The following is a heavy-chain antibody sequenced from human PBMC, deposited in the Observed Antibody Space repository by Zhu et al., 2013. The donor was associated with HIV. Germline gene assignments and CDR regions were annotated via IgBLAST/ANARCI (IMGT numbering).Heavy chain of an antibody. CDR1: GYTFTGYY. J-gene: IGHJ6*02. V-gene: IGHV1-2*02. D-gene: IGHD2-2*02. CDR3: ASWVPAAIVDYYYGMDV. Sequence: QVQLVQSGAEVKKPGASVKVSCKASGYTFTGYYLHWVRQAPGQGLEWMGWINPNSGGTNYAQKFQGRVTMTRDTSISTAYMELSRLRSDDTAVYFCASWVPAAIVDYYYGMDVWGQGTLVTVSS. CDR2: INPNSGGT.